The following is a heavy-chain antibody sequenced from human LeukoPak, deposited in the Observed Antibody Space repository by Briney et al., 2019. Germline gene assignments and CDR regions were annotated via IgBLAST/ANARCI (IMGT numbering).Heavy chain of an antibody. J-gene: IGHJ4*02. CDR1: GYSITSACY. CDR3: ARSRTTTVTPLDY. CDR2: IYHSGNT. D-gene: IGHD4-17*01. V-gene: IGHV4-38-2*01. Sequence: SETLSLTCAVSGYSITSACYWGWIRQPPGKGVEWIGSIYHSGNTYYNPSLKSRVTISVDTSKNQFSLKLSSVTAADSAVYYCARSRTTTVTPLDYWGQGTLVTASS.